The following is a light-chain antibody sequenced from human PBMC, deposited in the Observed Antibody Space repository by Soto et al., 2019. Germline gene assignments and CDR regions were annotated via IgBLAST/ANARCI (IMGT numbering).Light chain of an antibody. CDR3: AVWDNSMTAWV. CDR1: NSNIGSNT. Sequence: QSVLTQPPSASGTPGQRVTISCSGSNSNIGSNTVNWYQQLPGTAPKLLIYDNNKRPSGVPGRFSDSKSGTSASLAISGLQSEDEADYYCAVWDNSMTAWVFGGGTKLTVL. J-gene: IGLJ3*02. V-gene: IGLV1-44*01. CDR2: DNN.